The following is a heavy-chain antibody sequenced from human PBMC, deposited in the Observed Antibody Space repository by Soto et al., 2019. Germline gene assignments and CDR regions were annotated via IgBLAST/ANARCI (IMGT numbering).Heavy chain of an antibody. CDR2: IKSKTDGGTT. J-gene: IGHJ4*02. V-gene: IGHV3-15*01. CDR3: TTLGYYYGSGSWPGVDY. D-gene: IGHD3-10*01. CDR1: GFTFSNAW. Sequence: EVQLVESGGGLVKPGGSLRLSCAASGFTFSNAWMSWVRQAPGKGLEWVGRIKSKTDGGTTDYAAPVKGRFTISRDDPKNTLCLQMNCLKTEDTAVYYCTTLGYYYGSGSWPGVDYWGQGTLVTVSS.